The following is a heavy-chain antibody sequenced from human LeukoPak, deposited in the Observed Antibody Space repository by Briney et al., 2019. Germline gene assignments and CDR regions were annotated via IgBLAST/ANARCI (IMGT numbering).Heavy chain of an antibody. Sequence: SVKVSCKASGGTFSSYAISWVRQAPGQGLEWMGRIIPILGIANYAQKFQGRVTITAYKSTSTAYMELSSLRSEDTAVYYCARQDSSGYAYFDYCGQGTLVTVSS. J-gene: IGHJ4*02. CDR1: GGTFSSYA. CDR2: IIPILGIA. D-gene: IGHD3-22*01. V-gene: IGHV1-69*04. CDR3: ARQDSSGYAYFDY.